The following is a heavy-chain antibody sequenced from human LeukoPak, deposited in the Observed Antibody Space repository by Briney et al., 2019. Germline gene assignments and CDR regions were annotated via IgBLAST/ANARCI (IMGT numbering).Heavy chain of an antibody. CDR2: ISYDGSNK. CDR3: ARDRCSSTSCYIPPEYYYYYYGMDV. J-gene: IGHJ6*02. V-gene: IGHV3-30-3*01. CDR1: GFTFSSYA. D-gene: IGHD2-2*02. Sequence: GGSLRLSCAASGFTFSSYAMHWVRQAPGKGLEWVAVISYDGSNKYYADSVKGRFTISRDNSKNTLYLQMNSLRAEDTAVYYCARDRCSSTSCYIPPEYYYYYYGMDVWGQGTTVTVSS.